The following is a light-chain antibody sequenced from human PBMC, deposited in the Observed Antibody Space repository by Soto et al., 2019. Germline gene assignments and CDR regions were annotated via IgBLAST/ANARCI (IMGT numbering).Light chain of an antibody. CDR2: DAS. Sequence: DIQMTQSLSSLSASVGDRVTITCQANQDINNSLNWYKQRPGEAPKLLIYDASILEAGVPSRFSGGGFGTTFTLTISSLQPEDIATYYCQQFDNLPLTFGGGTKVELK. J-gene: IGKJ4*01. CDR3: QQFDNLPLT. CDR1: QDINNS. V-gene: IGKV1-33*01.